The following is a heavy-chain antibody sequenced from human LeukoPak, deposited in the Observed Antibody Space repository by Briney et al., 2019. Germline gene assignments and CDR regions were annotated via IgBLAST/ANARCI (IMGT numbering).Heavy chain of an antibody. CDR1: GFTFSDYY. V-gene: IGHV3-11*05. CDR2: ISSSSSYT. Sequence: PGGSLRLSCAASGFTFSDYYMSWIRQAPGKGLEWVSYISSSSSYTNYADSVKGRFTISRDNAKNSLYLQMNSLRAEDTAVYYCVRDKDTAMGPHGMDVWGQGTTVTVSS. J-gene: IGHJ6*02. CDR3: VRDKDTAMGPHGMDV. D-gene: IGHD5-18*01.